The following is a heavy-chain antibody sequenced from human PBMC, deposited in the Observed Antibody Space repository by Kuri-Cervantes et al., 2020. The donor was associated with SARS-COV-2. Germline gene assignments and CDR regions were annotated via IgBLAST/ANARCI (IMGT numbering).Heavy chain of an antibody. CDR3: ARYGIYIVVGNYAVDI. V-gene: IGHV1-18*01. Sequence: ASVKDTCKASGYTSTSYGISWVRQAPGQGLEWMGWISAYNGNTNCAQKPQGRVTMTTNTSTSTAYMELRSLRTADTAVYYCARYGIYIVVGNYAVDIWGQGTMVTVSS. CDR2: ISAYNGNT. D-gene: IGHD2-2*01. J-gene: IGHJ3*02. CDR1: GYTSTSYG.